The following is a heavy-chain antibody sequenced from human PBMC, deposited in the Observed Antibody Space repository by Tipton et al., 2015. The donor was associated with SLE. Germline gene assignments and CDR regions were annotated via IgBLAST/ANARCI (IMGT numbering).Heavy chain of an antibody. CDR1: GFTFSTYG. D-gene: IGHD2-21*01. CDR2: IRYDGSNK. CDR3: ARLGSLGDYPPRAFDI. V-gene: IGHV3-30*02. Sequence: GSLRLSCAASGFTFSTYGIHWVRQAPGKGLEWVAFIRYDGSNKYYADSVKGRFTISRDNSKNTLYLQMNSLRAEDTAVYYCARLGSLGDYPPRAFDIWGQGTMVTVSS. J-gene: IGHJ3*02.